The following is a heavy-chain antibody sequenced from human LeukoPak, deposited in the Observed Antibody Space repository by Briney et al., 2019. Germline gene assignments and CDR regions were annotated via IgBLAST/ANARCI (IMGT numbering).Heavy chain of an antibody. Sequence: GGSLRLSCAASGFTFSSYGMHWVRQAPGKGLEWVGRIKSKTDGGTTDYAAPVKGRFTISRDDSRNTLYLQMNSLKTEDTAVYYCTTRGPMVGEWDYYYMDVWGKGTTVTVSS. CDR1: GFTFSSYG. J-gene: IGHJ6*03. V-gene: IGHV3-15*01. D-gene: IGHD3-10*02. CDR2: IKSKTDGGTT. CDR3: TTRGPMVGEWDYYYMDV.